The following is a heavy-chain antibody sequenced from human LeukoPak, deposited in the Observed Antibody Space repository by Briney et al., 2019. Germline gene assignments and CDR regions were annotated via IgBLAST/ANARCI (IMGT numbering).Heavy chain of an antibody. CDR2: IRYDGSNK. J-gene: IGHJ4*02. Sequence: GSLRLSCAASGFTFSRYGMHWVRQAPGKGLEWVPFIRYDGSNKYYADSVKGRFTISRDNSKNTLYLQMNSLRAEDTAVYYCAKEGGSYYTGSYYFDYWGQGTLVTVSS. CDR1: GFTFSRYG. CDR3: AKEGGSYYTGSYYFDY. V-gene: IGHV3-30*02. D-gene: IGHD1-26*01.